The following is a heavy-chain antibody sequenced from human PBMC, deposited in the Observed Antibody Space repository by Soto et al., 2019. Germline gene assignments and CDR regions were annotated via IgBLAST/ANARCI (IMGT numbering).Heavy chain of an antibody. D-gene: IGHD4-17*01. V-gene: IGHV3-74*01. CDR1: GFTFSTYW. CDR3: ARGSAYSDYDLEY. Sequence: GGSLRLSCAASGFTFSTYWMHWIRQVPGKGLEWVSRINSDASHTYYADSVKGRFTISRDKSTNTLYLHMNSLRAEDTAVYYCARGSAYSDYDLEYWGQGTLVTVS. CDR2: INSDASHT. J-gene: IGHJ4*02.